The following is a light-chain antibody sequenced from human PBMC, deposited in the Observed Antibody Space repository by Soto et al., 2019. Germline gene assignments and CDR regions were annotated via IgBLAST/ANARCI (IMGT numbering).Light chain of an antibody. CDR2: DAS. Sequence: DIPMTQSSSSLSSSLGDRVTLTCRASQSISSYLNWYQQKPGKAPKLLIYDASSLESGVPSRFRGSGSGTEFTLTISSLQPDDFATYYCQQYNTYSRTFGQGTKVDIK. CDR1: QSISSY. J-gene: IGKJ1*01. V-gene: IGKV1-5*01. CDR3: QQYNTYSRT.